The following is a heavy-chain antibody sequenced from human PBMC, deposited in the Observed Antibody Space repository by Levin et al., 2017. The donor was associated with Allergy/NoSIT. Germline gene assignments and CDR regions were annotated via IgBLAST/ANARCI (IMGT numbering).Heavy chain of an antibody. D-gene: IGHD5-12*01. V-gene: IGHV3-23*01. CDR3: AKDRRLSDAYDCFDN. Sequence: LSLTCAASGFTFSTYAMSWVRQAPGKGLEWVSSISGSGGLTYYADSVRGRFTISRDNSKSKMYLQMNGVRADDTAVYYCAKDRRLSDAYDCFDNWGQGTLVTVSS. CDR2: ISGSGGLT. J-gene: IGHJ4*02. CDR1: GFTFSTYA.